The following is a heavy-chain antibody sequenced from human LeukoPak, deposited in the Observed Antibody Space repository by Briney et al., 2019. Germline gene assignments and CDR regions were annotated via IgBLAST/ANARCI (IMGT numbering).Heavy chain of an antibody. CDR3: ARDSSSPRVKYFQH. J-gene: IGHJ1*01. D-gene: IGHD6-6*01. CDR2: IFTSGST. V-gene: IGHV4-61*02. CDR1: GGSLRTGSYY. Sequence: PSETLSLTCTVSGGSLRTGSYYWSWIRQPAGKELQWIGRIFTSGSTNYSPSLKSRVTISVDTSKNQFSLKLSSVTAADTAVYYCARDSSSPRVKYFQHWGQGTLVTVSS.